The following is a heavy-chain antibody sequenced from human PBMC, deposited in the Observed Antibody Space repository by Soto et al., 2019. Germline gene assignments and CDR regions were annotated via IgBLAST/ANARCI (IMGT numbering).Heavy chain of an antibody. CDR3: ARESEDLTSNFDY. J-gene: IGHJ4*02. V-gene: IGHV3-21*06. CDR1: GFTFTRYS. CDR2: ISSTTNYI. Sequence: VSLRLFCAASGFTFTRYSMNWVRHAPGKGLEWVSSISSTTNYIYYGDSMKGRFTISRDNAKNSLYLEMNSLRAEDTAVYYCARESEDLTSNFDYWGQGTLVTVSS.